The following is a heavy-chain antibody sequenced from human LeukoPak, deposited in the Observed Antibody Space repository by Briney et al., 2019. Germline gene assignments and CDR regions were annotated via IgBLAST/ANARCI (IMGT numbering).Heavy chain of an antibody. J-gene: IGHJ4*02. CDR3: ARDLGYEGNDY. CDR1: GYTFTSYY. D-gene: IGHD5-18*01. V-gene: IGHV1-46*01. CDR2: INPSGGST. Sequence: ASVKVSRKASGYTFTSYYMHRVRQAPGQGLEWIGIINPSGGSTSYAQKFQGRVTMTRDTSTSTVYMELSSLRSEDTAVYYCARDLGYEGNDYWGQGALVSVSS.